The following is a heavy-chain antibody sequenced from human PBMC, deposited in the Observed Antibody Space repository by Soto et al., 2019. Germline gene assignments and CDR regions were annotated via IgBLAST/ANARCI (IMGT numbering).Heavy chain of an antibody. CDR1: GFTFTSSA. CDR3: AGAVYYYDSSGYSDHDY. D-gene: IGHD3-22*01. Sequence: QMQLVQSGPEVKKPGTSVKVSCKASGFTFTSSAVQWVRQARGQRLEWIGWIVVGSGNTNYAQKFQERVTITRDMSTSTAYMELSSLRSEDTAVYYCAGAVYYYDSSGYSDHDYWGQGPLVTVSS. V-gene: IGHV1-58*01. J-gene: IGHJ4*02. CDR2: IVVGSGNT.